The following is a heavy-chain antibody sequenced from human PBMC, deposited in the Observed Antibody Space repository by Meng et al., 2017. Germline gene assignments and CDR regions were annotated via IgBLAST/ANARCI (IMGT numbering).Heavy chain of an antibody. D-gene: IGHD3-22*01. CDR3: AGVWYYYDSSGYYYPVDYFDY. Sequence: GESLKIPCAASGFTLSSYWMHWVRQAPGKGLVWVSRINSDGSSTSYADSVKGRFTISRDNAKNTLYLQMNSLRAEDTAVYYCAGVWYYYDSSGYYYPVDYFDYWGQGTLVTVSS. CDR2: INSDGSST. CDR1: GFTLSSYW. V-gene: IGHV3-74*01. J-gene: IGHJ4*02.